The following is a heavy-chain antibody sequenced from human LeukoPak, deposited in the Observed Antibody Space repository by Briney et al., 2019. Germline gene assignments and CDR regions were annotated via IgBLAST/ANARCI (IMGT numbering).Heavy chain of an antibody. V-gene: IGHV3-7*01. D-gene: IGHD1-26*01. CDR3: ARGSHAPYYFDY. J-gene: IGHJ4*02. CDR2: IKQDGSEK. Sequence: GGSLRLSCAASGFTFSCYWMSWVRQAPEKGLEWVANIKQDGSEKYYVDSVKGRFTISIDNAKNSLYLQMNSLRAEDTAVYYCARGSHAPYYFDYWGQGTLVTASS. CDR1: GFTFSCYW.